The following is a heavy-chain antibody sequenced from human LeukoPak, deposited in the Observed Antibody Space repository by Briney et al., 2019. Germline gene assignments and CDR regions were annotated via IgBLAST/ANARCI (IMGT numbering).Heavy chain of an antibody. V-gene: IGHV4-31*03. J-gene: IGHJ5*02. CDR2: IYYSGST. D-gene: IGHD3-9*01. Sequence: KPSETLSLTCTVSGGSISSGGYYWSWIRQHPGKGLEWIGYIYYSGSTYYNPSLKSRVTISVDTSKNQFSLKLSSVTAADTAVYYCARAVLAGYIDYNWFDPWGQGTLVTVSS. CDR1: GGSISSGGYY. CDR3: ARAVLAGYIDYNWFDP.